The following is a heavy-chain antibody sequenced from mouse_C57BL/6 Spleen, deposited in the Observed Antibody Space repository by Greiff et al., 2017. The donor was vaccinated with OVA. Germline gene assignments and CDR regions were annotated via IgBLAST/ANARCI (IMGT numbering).Heavy chain of an antibody. V-gene: IGHV5-4*01. CDR3: ARDHYDYDGAWFAY. D-gene: IGHD2-4*01. J-gene: IGHJ3*01. CDR2: ISDGGSST. CDR1: GFTFSSYA. Sequence: EVQVVESGGGLVKPGGSLKLSCAASGFTFSSYAMSWVRQTPEKRLEWVATISDGGSSTYYPDNVKGRFTISRDNAKNNLYLQMSHLKSEDTAMYYCARDHYDYDGAWFAYWGQGTLVTVSA.